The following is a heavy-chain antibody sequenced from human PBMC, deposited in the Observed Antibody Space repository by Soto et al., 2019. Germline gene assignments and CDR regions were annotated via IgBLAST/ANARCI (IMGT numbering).Heavy chain of an antibody. CDR3: ARDSGGSDFWSGPPDYYFDY. Sequence: GGSLRLSCAASGFTFSSYSMNWVRQAPGKGLEWVSSISSSSSYIYYADSVKGRFTISRDNAKNSLYLQMNSLRAEDTAVYYCARDSGGSDFWSGPPDYYFDYWGQGTLVTVSS. V-gene: IGHV3-21*01. J-gene: IGHJ4*02. CDR2: ISSSSSYI. CDR1: GFTFSSYS. D-gene: IGHD3-3*01.